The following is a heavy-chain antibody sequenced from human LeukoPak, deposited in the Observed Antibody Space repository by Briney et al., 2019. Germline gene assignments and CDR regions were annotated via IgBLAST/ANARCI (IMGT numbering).Heavy chain of an antibody. CDR3: AGLYGSGSYYGY. J-gene: IGHJ4*02. D-gene: IGHD3-10*01. CDR1: GGSISSSSYY. V-gene: IGHV4-39*01. Sequence: SETLSLTCTVSGGSISSSSYYWGWIRQPPGKGLEWIGSIYYSGSTYYKPSLKSRVTISVDTSKNQFSLKLSSVTAADTAVYYCAGLYGSGSYYGYWGQGTLVTVSS. CDR2: IYYSGST.